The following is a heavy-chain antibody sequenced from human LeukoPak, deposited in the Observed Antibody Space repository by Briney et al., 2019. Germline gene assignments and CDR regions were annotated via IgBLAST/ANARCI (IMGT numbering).Heavy chain of an antibody. CDR2: IYYSGST. CDR1: GGSISSYY. V-gene: IGHV4-59*08. J-gene: IGHJ5*02. Sequence: SETLSLTCTVSGGSISSYYWSWIRQPPGKGLEWIGYIYYSGSTNYNPSLKSRVTISVDTSKNQFSLKLSSVTAADTAVYYCARHDPGAYDSSGYYWVNWLDPWGQGTLVTVSS. CDR3: ARHDPGAYDSSGYYWVNWLDP. D-gene: IGHD3-22*01.